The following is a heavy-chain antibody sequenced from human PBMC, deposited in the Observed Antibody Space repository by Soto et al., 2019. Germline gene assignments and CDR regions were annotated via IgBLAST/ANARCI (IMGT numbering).Heavy chain of an antibody. CDR3: ARDFPKVGATKVFDY. D-gene: IGHD1-26*01. CDR1: GFTFSSYS. Sequence: PGGSLRLSCAASGFTFSSYSMNWVRQAPGKGLEWVSSISSSSSYIYYADSVKGRFTISRDNAKNSLYLQMNSLRAEDTAVYYCARDFPKVGATKVFDYSGQGTLVTVSS. J-gene: IGHJ4*02. CDR2: ISSSSSYI. V-gene: IGHV3-21*01.